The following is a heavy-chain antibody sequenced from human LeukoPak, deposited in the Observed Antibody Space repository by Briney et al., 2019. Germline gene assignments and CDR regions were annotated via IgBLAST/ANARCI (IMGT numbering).Heavy chain of an antibody. V-gene: IGHV1-2*02. CDR3: ARVLNDSSGYNYPY. J-gene: IGHJ4*02. CDR2: INPNSGGT. Sequence: ASVKVSCKASRYTVAGYYMHWVGQAPGEGLEGMGWINPNSGGTNYEQKFQGRVTMTRDTSISTAYMELSRLRSVDTAVYYCARVLNDSSGYNYPYWGQGTLVTVSS. D-gene: IGHD3-22*01. CDR1: RYTVAGYY.